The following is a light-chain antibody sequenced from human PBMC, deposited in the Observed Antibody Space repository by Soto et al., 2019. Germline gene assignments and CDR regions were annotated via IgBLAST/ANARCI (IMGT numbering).Light chain of an antibody. J-gene: IGKJ1*01. CDR1: QSVSSSY. CDR3: QQYGSSPPET. V-gene: IGKV3-20*01. Sequence: EIELTQSPGTLSLSPGERATLSCRASQSVSSSYLAWYQQKPGQAPRLLIYGASSRATGIPDRFSGSGSGTDFTLTISRLEPEDFAVYYCQQYGSSPPETFGQGTKVEIK. CDR2: GAS.